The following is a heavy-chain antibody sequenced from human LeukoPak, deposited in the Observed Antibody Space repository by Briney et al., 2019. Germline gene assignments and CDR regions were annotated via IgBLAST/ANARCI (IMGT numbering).Heavy chain of an antibody. D-gene: IGHD2/OR15-2a*01. CDR1: GGSISSYY. J-gene: IGHJ4*02. CDR2: ISDIGSI. V-gene: IGHV4-59*08. Sequence: SETLSLTCTVSGGSISSYYWSWIRQPPGKGLEWIAYISDIGSINYNPSLKSRVTISLDTSKNQFSPKLSSVTAADTAVYYCAGHHPRNTVDFWGQGTLVTVSS. CDR3: AGHHPRNTVDF.